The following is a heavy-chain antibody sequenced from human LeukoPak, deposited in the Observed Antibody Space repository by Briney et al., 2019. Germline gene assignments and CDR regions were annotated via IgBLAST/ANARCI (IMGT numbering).Heavy chain of an antibody. V-gene: IGHV3-30*04. CDR2: ISYDGSNK. CDR1: GFTFSSYA. Sequence: PGGSLRLFCAASGFTFSSYAMHWVRQAPGKGLEWVAVISYDGSNKYYADSVKGRFTISRDNSKNTLYLQMNSLRTEDTAVYYCARDYDYWGQGTLVTVSS. J-gene: IGHJ4*02. CDR3: ARDYDY.